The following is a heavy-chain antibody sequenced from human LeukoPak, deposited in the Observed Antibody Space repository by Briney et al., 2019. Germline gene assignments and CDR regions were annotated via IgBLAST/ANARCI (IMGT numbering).Heavy chain of an antibody. J-gene: IGHJ5*02. V-gene: IGHV1-2*02. CDR2: INPNSGGT. Sequence: ASVKVSCKASGYTFTDYYMHWVRQAPGQGLEWMGWINPNSGGTYCEQKFQGRVIMTRDTSISTAYMELSSLRSDDTAVYYCARGPPTSSWYAYSANPNWFDPWGQGTLVTVSS. CDR3: ARGPPTSSWYAYSANPNWFDP. CDR1: GYTFTDYY. D-gene: IGHD6-13*01.